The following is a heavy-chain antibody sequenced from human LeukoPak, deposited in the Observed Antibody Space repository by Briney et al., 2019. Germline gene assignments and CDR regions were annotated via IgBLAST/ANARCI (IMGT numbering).Heavy chain of an antibody. CDR1: GGSISSGDYY. CDR3: ARAHQNLAAAGTLDY. J-gene: IGHJ4*02. D-gene: IGHD6-13*01. CDR2: IYYSGST. V-gene: IGHV4-30-4*01. Sequence: PSETLSLTCTVSGGSISSGDYYWSWIRQPPGKGLEWIGYIYYSGSTYYNPSLKSRVTISVDTSKNQFSLKLSSVTAADTAVYYCARAHQNLAAAGTLDYWGQGTLVTVSS.